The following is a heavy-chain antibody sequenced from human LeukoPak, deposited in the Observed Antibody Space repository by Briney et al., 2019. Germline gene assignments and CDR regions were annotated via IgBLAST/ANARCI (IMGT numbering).Heavy chain of an antibody. Sequence: PSETLSLTCTVSGGSISSYYWSWIRQPPGKGLEWIGYIYTSGSTNYNPSLKSRVTISVDTSKNQFSLKLSSVTAADTAVYYCAVTAVAASYYFDYWGQGTLVTVSS. CDR3: AVTAVAASYYFDY. CDR1: GGSISSYY. D-gene: IGHD6-19*01. CDR2: IYTSGST. J-gene: IGHJ4*02. V-gene: IGHV4-4*09.